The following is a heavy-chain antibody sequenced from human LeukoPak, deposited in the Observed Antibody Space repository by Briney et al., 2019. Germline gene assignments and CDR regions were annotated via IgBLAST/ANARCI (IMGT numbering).Heavy chain of an antibody. Sequence: PGGSLRLSCVVSGFTFSSYAMHWVRQAPGKGLEYVSAISSNGGSTYYANSVKGRFTISRDNSKNTLYLQMGSLRVEDMAVYYCARASSDWYGYWGQGTLVTDCS. V-gene: IGHV3-64*01. CDR3: ARASSDWYGY. D-gene: IGHD6-19*01. CDR2: ISSNGGST. J-gene: IGHJ4*02. CDR1: GFTFSSYA.